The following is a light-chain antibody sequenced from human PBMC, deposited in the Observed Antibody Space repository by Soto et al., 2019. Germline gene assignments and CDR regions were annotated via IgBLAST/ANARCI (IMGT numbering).Light chain of an antibody. Sequence: IGLKHTQGNLCFSPWWRDTVCFRSSQSVPSSYIAWYQQKSGQAPRLRLYGASSRATGIPDRFRGSGSGTDFTLTISRLEPEDFAVYYCQQYGGLPKFGQGTKVDIK. CDR2: GAS. V-gene: IGKV3-20*01. J-gene: IGKJ1*01. CDR1: QSVPSSY. CDR3: QQYGGLPK.